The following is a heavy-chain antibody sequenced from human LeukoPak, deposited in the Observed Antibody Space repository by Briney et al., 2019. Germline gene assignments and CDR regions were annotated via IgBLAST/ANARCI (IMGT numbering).Heavy chain of an antibody. CDR1: GGSFSGYY. Sequence: SETLSLTCAVYGGSFSGYYWSWIRQPPGKGLEWIGEINHSGSTNYNPSLKSRVTISVDTSKNQFSLKLSSVTAADTAVYYCARVWGSGSYISKDYYYYGMDVWGQGTTVTVSS. CDR3: ARVWGSGSYISKDYYYYGMDV. V-gene: IGHV4-34*01. J-gene: IGHJ6*02. D-gene: IGHD3-10*01. CDR2: INHSGST.